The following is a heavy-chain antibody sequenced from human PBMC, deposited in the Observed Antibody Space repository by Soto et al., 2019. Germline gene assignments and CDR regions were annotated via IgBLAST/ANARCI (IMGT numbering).Heavy chain of an antibody. V-gene: IGHV3-30-3*01. CDR2: ISYDGSNK. J-gene: IGHJ6*02. CDR3: AREGDSSGYYYYYYGMDV. Sequence: QVQLVESGGGVVQPGRSLRLSCAASGFTFSSYAMHWVRQAPGKGLEWVAVISYDGSNKYYADSVKGRFTISRDNYKNTLYLQMNSLRAEDTAVYYCAREGDSSGYYYYYYGMDVWGQGTTVTVSS. D-gene: IGHD3-22*01. CDR1: GFTFSSYA.